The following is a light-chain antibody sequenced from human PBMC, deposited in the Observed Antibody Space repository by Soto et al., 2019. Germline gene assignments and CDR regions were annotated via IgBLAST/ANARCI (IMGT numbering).Light chain of an antibody. CDR3: QQFVGSPYT. CDR2: GAS. J-gene: IGKJ2*01. CDR1: PSVSSSY. Sequence: EIVLTHSPGTLSLSPGERATLSCRASPSVSSSYLAWYHQKPGQAPRPLIYGASSRATGIPDRFSGSGSGTDFSLTISRLEPEDFAAYFCQQFVGSPYTFGQGTKLEIK. V-gene: IGKV3-20*01.